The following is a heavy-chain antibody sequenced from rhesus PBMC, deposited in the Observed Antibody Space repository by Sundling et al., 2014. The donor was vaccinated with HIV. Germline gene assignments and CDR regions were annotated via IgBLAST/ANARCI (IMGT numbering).Heavy chain of an antibody. D-gene: IGHD1-1*01. J-gene: IGHJ3*01. CDR1: GGSISSNY. CDR3: ARVSYTWNYGDDAFDL. V-gene: IGHV4-173*01. Sequence: QVQLQESGPGLVKPSETLSLTCAVSGGSISSNYWSWIRQSPGKGLEWIGFISGGGGGTNYNPSLNSRVTISTDTSKNQLSLEVRSVTAADTAVYYCARVSYTWNYGDDAFDLWGQGLRVTVSS. CDR2: ISGGGGGT.